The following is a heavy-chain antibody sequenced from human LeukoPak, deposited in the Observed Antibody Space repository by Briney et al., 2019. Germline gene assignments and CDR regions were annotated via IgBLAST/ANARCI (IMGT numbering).Heavy chain of an antibody. V-gene: IGHV3-7*03. D-gene: IGHD4/OR15-4a*01. J-gene: IGHJ6*02. Sequence: GGSLRLSCAASGFTFSSYWMSWVRQAPGKGLEWVANIKQDGSEKYYVDSVKGRFTISRDNAKNSLYLQMNSLRAEDTAVYYCARDLGALYYYGVDVWGQGTTVTVSS. CDR1: GFTFSSYW. CDR3: ARDLGALYYYGVDV. CDR2: IKQDGSEK.